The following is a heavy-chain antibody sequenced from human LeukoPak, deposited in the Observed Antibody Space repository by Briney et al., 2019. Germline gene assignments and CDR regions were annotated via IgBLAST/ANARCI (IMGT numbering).Heavy chain of an antibody. CDR2: INPNSGNT. CDR3: ARAVDTAMAGYYYYMDV. V-gene: IGHV1-18*04. D-gene: IGHD5-18*01. J-gene: IGHJ6*03. CDR1: GYTFTGYY. Sequence: ASVKVSCKASGYTFTGYYMHWVRQAPGQGLEWMGWINPNSGNTNYAQKLQGRVTMTTDTSTSTAYMELRSLRSDDTAVYYCARAVDTAMAGYYYYMDVWGKGTTVTVSS.